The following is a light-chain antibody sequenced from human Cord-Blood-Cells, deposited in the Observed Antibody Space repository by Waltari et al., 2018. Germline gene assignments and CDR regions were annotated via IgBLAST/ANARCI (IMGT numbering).Light chain of an antibody. J-gene: IGLJ1*01. CDR1: SSGVGGYNY. Sequence: QSALTQPASVSGSPGQSITISCTGTSSGVGGYNYVSWYQPHPGKAPKLMIYDVSNRPSGVSNRFSGSKSGNTASLTISGLQAEDEADYYCSSYTSSSTLDVFGTGTKVTVL. CDR3: SSYTSSSTLDV. CDR2: DVS. V-gene: IGLV2-14*01.